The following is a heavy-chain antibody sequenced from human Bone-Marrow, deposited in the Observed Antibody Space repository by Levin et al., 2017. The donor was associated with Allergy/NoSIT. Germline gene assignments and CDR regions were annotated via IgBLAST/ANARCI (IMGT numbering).Heavy chain of an antibody. CDR3: ARDADYGGNSRGWFDP. J-gene: IGHJ5*02. V-gene: IGHV3-30*04. Sequence: GGSLRLSCAASGFTFSNYAIHWVRQAPGKGLEWVAVVSFDGSYKSYSDSVRGRFIISRDNSENTLYLQMNSLRTEDTALYYCARDADYGGNSRGWFDPWGQGTLVTVSS. CDR1: GFTFSNYA. D-gene: IGHD4-23*01. CDR2: VSFDGSYK.